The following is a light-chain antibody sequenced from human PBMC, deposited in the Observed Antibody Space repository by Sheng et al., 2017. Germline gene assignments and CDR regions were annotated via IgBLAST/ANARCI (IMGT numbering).Light chain of an antibody. CDR2: DAS. J-gene: IGKJ4*01. CDR1: QSVSSSY. CDR3: QQRTNWPTIT. Sequence: EIVLTQSPGTLSLSPGERATLSCRASQSVSSSYLAWYQQRPGQAPRLLIYDASNRATGIPARFSGSGSGTDFTLTISSLEPEDFAVYYCQQRTNWPTITFGGGTKVEI. V-gene: IGKV3-11*01.